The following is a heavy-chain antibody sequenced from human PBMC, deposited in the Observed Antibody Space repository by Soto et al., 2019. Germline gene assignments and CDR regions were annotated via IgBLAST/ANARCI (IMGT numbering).Heavy chain of an antibody. D-gene: IGHD3-22*01. CDR3: AKAYYYDSSGYYFPFDY. Sequence: GGSLRLSCAASGFTFSSYAMSWVRQAPGKGLEWVSAISGSGGSTYYADSVKGRFTISRDNSKNTLYLQTNSLRAEDTAVYYCAKAYYYDSSGYYFPFDYWGQGTLVTVSS. V-gene: IGHV3-23*01. CDR1: GFTFSSYA. CDR2: ISGSGGST. J-gene: IGHJ4*02.